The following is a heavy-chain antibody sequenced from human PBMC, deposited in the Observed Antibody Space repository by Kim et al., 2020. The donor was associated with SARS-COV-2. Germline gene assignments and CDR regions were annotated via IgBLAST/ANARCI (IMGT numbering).Heavy chain of an antibody. J-gene: IGHJ6*03. CDR1: GYNFADYY. V-gene: IGHV1-2*06. D-gene: IGHD3-10*01. CDR3: ARDRGQYNYYNPDGRLRQQYKYYYMDV. Sequence: ASVKVSCKASGYNFADYYIHWVRQAPGQGLEWMGRINPGNGATNYAQKFLGRVTMTRDTSISAALLEVTRLTSDDTAGYFCARDRGQYNYYNPDGRLRQQYKYYYMDVWGKGTTVTVSS. CDR2: INPGNGAT.